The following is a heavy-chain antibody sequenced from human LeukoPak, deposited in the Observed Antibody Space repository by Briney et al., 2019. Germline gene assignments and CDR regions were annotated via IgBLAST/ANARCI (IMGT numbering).Heavy chain of an antibody. J-gene: IGHJ6*03. CDR2: MNPNSGNT. CDR3: ARGPDCSGGSCYHYYYYMDV. D-gene: IGHD2-15*01. CDR1: GYTFTSYD. Sequence: ASVKVSCKASGYTFTSYDINWVRQATGQGLEWMGWMNPNSGNTGYAQKFQGRVTMTRNTSISTAYMELSSLRSEDTAVYYCARGPDCSGGSCYHYYYYMDVWGKGTTVTVSS. V-gene: IGHV1-8*01.